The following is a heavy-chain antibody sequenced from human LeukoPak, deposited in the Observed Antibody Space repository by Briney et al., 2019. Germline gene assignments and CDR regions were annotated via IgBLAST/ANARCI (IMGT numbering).Heavy chain of an antibody. D-gene: IGHD2-2*01. CDR2: ISGSGGDT. CDR1: GFTLSSYA. V-gene: IGHV3-23*01. J-gene: IGHJ4*02. CDR3: AKRGSCTSTSCLSTAFDS. Sequence: GGSLRLSCAASGFTLSSYAMNWVRQAPGKGLEWVSTISGSGGDTYYADSVKGRFTISRDNSKNTLYLQMNSLRAEDTAVYYCAKRGSCTSTSCLSTAFDSWGQGTLVTVSS.